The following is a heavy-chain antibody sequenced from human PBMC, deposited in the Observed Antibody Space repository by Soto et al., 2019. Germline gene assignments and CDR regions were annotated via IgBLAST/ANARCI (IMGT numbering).Heavy chain of an antibody. D-gene: IGHD1-26*01. CDR1: GFSLTTYT. V-gene: IGHV3-21*01. CDR2: INGRSNYK. CDR3: VREDGVVGASSAFDS. J-gene: IGHJ4*02. Sequence: PGGSLRLSCVASGFSLTTYTMNWFRQGPGTGLEWVSSINGRSNYKYYSDSVKGRFTVSRDNAQNSLFLQMSRLGPEDTAVYYCVREDGVVGASSAFDSWGQGTLVTVSS.